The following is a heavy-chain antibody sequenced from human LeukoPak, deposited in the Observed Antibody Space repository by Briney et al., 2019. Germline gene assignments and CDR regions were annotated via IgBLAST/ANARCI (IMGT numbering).Heavy chain of an antibody. CDR1: GFTVSSNY. CDR3: ARGTYIVGLPDAFDI. V-gene: IGHV3-11*04. Sequence: GGSLRLSCAASGFTVSSNYMSWIRQAPGKGLEWVSYISSSGSTIYYADSVKGRFTISRDNAKNSLYLQMNSLRAEDTAVYYCARGTYIVGLPDAFDIWGQGTMVTVSS. D-gene: IGHD1-26*01. CDR2: ISSSGSTI. J-gene: IGHJ3*02.